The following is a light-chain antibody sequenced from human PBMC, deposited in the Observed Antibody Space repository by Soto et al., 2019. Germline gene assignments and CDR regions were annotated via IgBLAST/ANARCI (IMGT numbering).Light chain of an antibody. V-gene: IGLV2-8*01. CDR2: EVS. CDR3: SSYAGSNNWV. CDR1: SSDVGGYNY. Sequence: QSALTQPPSASGSPGQSVTISCTGTSSDVGGYNYVSWYQQHPGKAPKLMIYEVSKRPSGVADRFSGSKSGNTASLTVSGLQADDEADYYCSSYAGSNNWVFGGGTKLNVL. J-gene: IGLJ3*02.